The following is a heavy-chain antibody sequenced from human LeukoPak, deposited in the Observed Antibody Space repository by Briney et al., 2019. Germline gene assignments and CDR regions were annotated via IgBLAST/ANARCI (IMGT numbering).Heavy chain of an antibody. Sequence: SETLSLTCTVSGGSISSGDYYWSWIRQPPGKGLEWIGYIYYSGSTYYNPSLKSRVTISVDTSKNQFSLKLSSVTAADTAVYYCARGRRVATGAPGGWFDPWGQGTLVTVSS. CDR2: IYYSGST. D-gene: IGHD5-12*01. V-gene: IGHV4-30-4*08. J-gene: IGHJ5*02. CDR1: GGSISSGDYY. CDR3: ARGRRVATGAPGGWFDP.